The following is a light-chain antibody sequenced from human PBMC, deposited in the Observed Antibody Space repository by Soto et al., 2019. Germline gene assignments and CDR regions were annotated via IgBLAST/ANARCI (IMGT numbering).Light chain of an antibody. Sequence: DIVMTQSPDSLAVSLGERATINCKSSQSLLANCTNNKCLAWYQHKPGQPPKLLILWASTRESGVPDRFSGSGSGTDCTLTISSLQAEDAAVYYCQHFFSPPFPFGHGTKLEIK. CDR1: QSLLANCTNNKC. J-gene: IGKJ2*01. V-gene: IGKV4-1*01. CDR3: QHFFSPPFP. CDR2: WAS.